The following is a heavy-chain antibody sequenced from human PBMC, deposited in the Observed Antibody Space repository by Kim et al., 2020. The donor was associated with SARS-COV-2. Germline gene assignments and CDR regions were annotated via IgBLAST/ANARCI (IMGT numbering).Heavy chain of an antibody. CDR1: GYTFTSYY. Sequence: ASVKVSCKASGYTFTSYYIHWVRQAPGQGLEWIGLINPSGGSTSYPQEFQGRLSITRDTSTSTVYLELSSLRSEDTAIYYCTREPAGSLYNWFDPWGQGTLVTVSS. V-gene: IGHV1-46*01. CDR3: TREPAGSLYNWFDP. CDR2: INPSGGST. J-gene: IGHJ5*02. D-gene: IGHD6-13*01.